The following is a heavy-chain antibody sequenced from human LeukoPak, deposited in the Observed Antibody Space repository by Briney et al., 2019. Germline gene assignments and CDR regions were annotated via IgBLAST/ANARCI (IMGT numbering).Heavy chain of an antibody. Sequence: SSVKVSCKASGGTFSSYAISWVRQAPGQGLEWMGGFIPICGTATYAQKFQGRVTITTDESTSTAYMELSSLRSEDTAVYYCARHSSGWYLDDYWGQGTLVTVSS. V-gene: IGHV1-69*05. CDR2: FIPICGTA. CDR3: ARHSSGWYLDDY. D-gene: IGHD6-19*01. CDR1: GGTFSSYA. J-gene: IGHJ4*02.